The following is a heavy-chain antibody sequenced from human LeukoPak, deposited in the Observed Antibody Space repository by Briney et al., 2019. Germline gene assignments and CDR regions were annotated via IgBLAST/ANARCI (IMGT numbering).Heavy chain of an antibody. CDR2: INPKSGRT. D-gene: IGHD6-13*01. CDR1: GYTFTSSD. J-gene: IGHJ4*02. CDR3: ERGGSGLAAAGTNDY. Sequence: ASVKVSCKASGYTFTSSDINWVRQATGQGLEWMGWINPKSGRTGYAKKFQDRVSMTMNTSISTAYMEVSSLRFDDTAVYYCERGGSGLAAAGTNDYWGQGTLITVSS. V-gene: IGHV1-8*01.